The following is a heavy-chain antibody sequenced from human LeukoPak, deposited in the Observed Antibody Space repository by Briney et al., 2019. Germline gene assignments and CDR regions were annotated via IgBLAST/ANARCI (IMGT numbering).Heavy chain of an antibody. V-gene: IGHV4-39*07. CDR2: INHSGST. J-gene: IGHJ4*02. Sequence: SETLSLTCTVSGGSISSSSYYWSWIRQPPGKGLEWIGEINHSGSTNYNPSLKSRVTISVDTSKNQFSLKLSSVTAADTAVYYCARAALADYWGQGTLVTVSS. D-gene: IGHD3-16*02. CDR3: ARAALADY. CDR1: GGSISSSSYY.